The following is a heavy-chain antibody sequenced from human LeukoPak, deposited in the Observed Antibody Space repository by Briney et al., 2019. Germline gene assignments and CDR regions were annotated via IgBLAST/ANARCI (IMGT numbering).Heavy chain of an antibody. CDR2: LSYTGKT. CDR1: GASVSSSH. D-gene: IGHD3-9*01. V-gene: IGHV4-59*02. J-gene: IGHJ4*02. CDR3: SEGYFEPFAH. Sequence: PSETLSLTCVVSGASVSSSHWNWIRQLPGKGLEWIGCLSYTGKTDYNPSLSGRVTMSLGTSNNQVSLTLRSVTAADTAVYYCSEGYFEPFAHWGQGILVAVSS.